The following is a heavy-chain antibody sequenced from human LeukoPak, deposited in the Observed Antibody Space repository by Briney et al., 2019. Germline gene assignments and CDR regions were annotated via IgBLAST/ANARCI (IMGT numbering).Heavy chain of an antibody. Sequence: GGSLRLSCAASRFAFSNYVMNWVRQPPGKGLEWVSSITGSGGATYYADSMKGRFTISRDNSKNTLYLQMTSLKAEDTAVYYCAKRGSDFRALEYWGQRTLVTVSS. CDR3: AKRGSDFRALEY. V-gene: IGHV3-23*01. J-gene: IGHJ4*02. D-gene: IGHD3-3*01. CDR1: RFAFSNYV. CDR2: ITGSGGAT.